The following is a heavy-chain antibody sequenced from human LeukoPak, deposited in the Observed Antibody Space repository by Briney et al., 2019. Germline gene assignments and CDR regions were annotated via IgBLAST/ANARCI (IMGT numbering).Heavy chain of an antibody. V-gene: IGHV4-34*01. CDR3: ARVSGGNYYGSGNWFDP. D-gene: IGHD3-10*01. J-gene: IGHJ5*02. CDR1: GGSFSGYY. Sequence: SETLSLTCAVYGGSFSGYYWSWIRQPPGKGLEWIGEINHSGSTNYNPSLKSRVTISVDTSKNQFSLKLSSVTAADTAVYYCARVSGGNYYGSGNWFDPWGQGTLVTVSS. CDR2: INHSGST.